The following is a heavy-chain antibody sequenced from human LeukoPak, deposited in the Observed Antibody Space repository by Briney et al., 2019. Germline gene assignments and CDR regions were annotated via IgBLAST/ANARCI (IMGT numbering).Heavy chain of an antibody. J-gene: IGHJ4*02. CDR1: GFTLSDHY. CDR2: SRNKADSYTT. CDR3: TRGGLYGGSSAFDY. V-gene: IGHV3-72*01. D-gene: IGHD4-23*01. Sequence: PGGPLRLSCAASGFTLSDHYMDWVRQAPGKGREWVGRSRNKADSYTTVYAASVNGRFTISRDDSKSSLYLQMNSLKTEDTAVYYCTRGGLYGGSSAFDYWGQGTLVTVSS.